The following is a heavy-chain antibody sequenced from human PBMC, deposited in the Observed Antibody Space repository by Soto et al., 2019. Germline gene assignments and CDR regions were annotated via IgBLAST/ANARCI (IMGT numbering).Heavy chain of an antibody. D-gene: IGHD5-12*01. CDR2: IYYSGST. CDR3: ARDLKATNSDPVYYYYYGMDV. CDR1: GGSISSYY. V-gene: IGHV4-59*12. J-gene: IGHJ6*02. Sequence: PSETLSLTCTVSGGSISSYYWSWIRQPPGKGLEWIGYIYYSGSTNYNPSLKSRVTISVDTSKNQFSLKLSSVTAADTAVYYCARDLKATNSDPVYYYYYGMDVWGQGTTVTVSS.